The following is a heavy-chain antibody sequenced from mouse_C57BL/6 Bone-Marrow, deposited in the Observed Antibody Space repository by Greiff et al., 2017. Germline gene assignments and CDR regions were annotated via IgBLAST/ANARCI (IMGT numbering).Heavy chain of an antibody. CDR1: GYSITSGYY. Sequence: EVKVEESGPGLVKPSQSLSLTCSVTGYSITSGYYWNWIRQFPGNKLEWMGYISYDGSNNYNPSLKNRISITRDTSKNQFFLKLNSVTTEDTATYYCAREILYYGSSYAMDYWGQGTSVTVSS. V-gene: IGHV3-6*01. CDR2: ISYDGSN. CDR3: AREILYYGSSYAMDY. J-gene: IGHJ4*01. D-gene: IGHD1-1*01.